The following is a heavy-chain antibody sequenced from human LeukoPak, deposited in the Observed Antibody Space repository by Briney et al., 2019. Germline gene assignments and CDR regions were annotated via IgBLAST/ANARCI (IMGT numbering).Heavy chain of an antibody. D-gene: IGHD3-10*01. V-gene: IGHV3-23*01. CDR1: GFTFSSYA. Sequence: GSLRLSCAASGFTFSSYAMSWVRQAPGKGLEWVSAISGSGGSTYYADSVKGRFTISRDNSKNTLYLQMNSLRAEDTAVYYCAKDHYYYYGSGSAGYFDYWGQGTLVTVSS. CDR2: ISGSGGST. CDR3: AKDHYYYYGSGSAGYFDY. J-gene: IGHJ4*02.